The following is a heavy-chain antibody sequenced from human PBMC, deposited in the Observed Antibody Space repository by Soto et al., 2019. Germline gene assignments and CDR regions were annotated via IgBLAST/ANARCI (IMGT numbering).Heavy chain of an antibody. CDR2: IIPPFGTT. CDR1: GDTFSSYT. Sequence: QVQLVQSGAEVKKPGSSVMVSCKASGDTFSSYTINWVRQAPGQGLEWMGGIIPPFGTTNYAQKFQGRVTITADESTNSAYMELSSLRSEDTAIYYCAREYCSGGSCFPVDQWGQGTLVTVSS. V-gene: IGHV1-69*01. J-gene: IGHJ4*02. CDR3: AREYCSGGSCFPVDQ. D-gene: IGHD2-15*01.